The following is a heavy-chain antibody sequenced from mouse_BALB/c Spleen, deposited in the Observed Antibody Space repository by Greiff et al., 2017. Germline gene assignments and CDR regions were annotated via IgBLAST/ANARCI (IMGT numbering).Heavy chain of an antibody. J-gene: IGHJ2*01. CDR3: ARGMGYFDY. Sequence: VQLQQSGAELVKPGASVKLSCKTSGYTFTSYWIQWVKQRPGQGLGWIGEIFPGTGTTYYNEKFKGKATLTIDTSSSTAYMQLSSLTSEDSAVYFCARGMGYFDYWGQGTTLTVSS. D-gene: IGHD2-3*01. V-gene: IGHV1S132*01. CDR2: IFPGTGTT. CDR1: GYTFTSYW.